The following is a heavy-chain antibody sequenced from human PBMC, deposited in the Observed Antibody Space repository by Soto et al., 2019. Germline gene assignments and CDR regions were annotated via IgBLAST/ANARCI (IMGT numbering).Heavy chain of an antibody. Sequence: ASVKVSCKASGYTFTGYYMHWVRQAPGQGLEWMGIINPSGGSTNYAQKLQGRVTMTRDTSTSTVYMELSSLKSEDTAVYYCARVLEPVLYGMDVWGQGTTVTVSS. CDR3: ARVLEPVLYGMDV. CDR1: GYTFTGYY. D-gene: IGHD3-10*01. J-gene: IGHJ6*02. CDR2: INPSGGST. V-gene: IGHV1-46*01.